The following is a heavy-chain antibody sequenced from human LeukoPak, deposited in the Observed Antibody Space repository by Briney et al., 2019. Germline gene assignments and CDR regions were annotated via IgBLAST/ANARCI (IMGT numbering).Heavy chain of an antibody. V-gene: IGHV3-33*01. CDR3: ARDFYTGMFDY. D-gene: IGHD3-10*02. Sequence: GRSLRLSCAASGFTFSSYGFHWVRQAPGKGLEWVAVIWYDGSNIHYAESVKGRFTISRDNSRDTLYLHMNSLRPEDTAVYYCARDFYTGMFDYWGQGTLVTASS. J-gene: IGHJ4*02. CDR1: GFTFSSYG. CDR2: IWYDGSNI.